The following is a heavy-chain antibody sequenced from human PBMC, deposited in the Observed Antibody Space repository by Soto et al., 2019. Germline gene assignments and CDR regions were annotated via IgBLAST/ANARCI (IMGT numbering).Heavy chain of an antibody. CDR2: ISYDGRNK. Sequence: QVQVVESGGGVVQPGRSLRLSCAASGFSFNSYGMHWVRQAPGKGLEWVAIISYDGRNKYYADSVKGRFTISRDSPRNTLYLEMNSLRAEDTAVYYWAKGGSSSARYFDAWGQGALVTVSS. CDR1: GFSFNSYG. CDR3: AKGGSSSARYFDA. J-gene: IGHJ5*02. V-gene: IGHV3-30*18. D-gene: IGHD6-6*01.